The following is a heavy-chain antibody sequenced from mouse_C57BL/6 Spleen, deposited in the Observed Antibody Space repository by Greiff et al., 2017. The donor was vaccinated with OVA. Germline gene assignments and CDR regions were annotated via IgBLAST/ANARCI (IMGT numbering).Heavy chain of an antibody. CDR1: GFSFTSYG. J-gene: IGHJ1*03. D-gene: IGHD1-1*01. Sequence: VKLMESGPGLVQPSQSLSITCTVSGFSFTSYGVHWVRQSPGKGLEWLGVIWSGGSTDYNAAFISRLSISKDNSKSQVFFKMNSLQADDTAIYYCARNYYYGYWYFDVWGTGTTVTVSS. V-gene: IGHV2-2*01. CDR2: IWSGGST. CDR3: ARNYYYGYWYFDV.